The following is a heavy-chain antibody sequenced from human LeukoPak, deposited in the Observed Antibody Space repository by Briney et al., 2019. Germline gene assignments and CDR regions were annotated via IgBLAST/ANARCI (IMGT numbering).Heavy chain of an antibody. CDR1: GFTFSSNY. D-gene: IGHD3-9*01. V-gene: IGHV3-66*02. CDR2: IYSGGST. J-gene: IGHJ4*02. Sequence: PGGSLRLSCAASGFTFSSNYMSWVRQAPGKGLEWVSVIYSGGSTYYADSVKGRFTISRDNSKNTLYLQMNSLRAEDTAVYYCARGVPDYDILTGYYNRGFDYWGQGTLVTVSS. CDR3: ARGVPDYDILTGYYNRGFDY.